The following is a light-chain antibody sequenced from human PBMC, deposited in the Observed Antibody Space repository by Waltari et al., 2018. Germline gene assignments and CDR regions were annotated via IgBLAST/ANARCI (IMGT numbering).Light chain of an antibody. V-gene: IGLV1-40*01. Sequence: QSALTQPPSVSGAPGQRVTISCTGSSSNIGAGYDVNWYQHLPGTAPKLLIFFNSKPPSGCPARFSGSKSGTSASLAITGLQAEEEADYYCQSYDSSLSGAVFGGGTKVTVL. CDR3: QSYDSSLSGAV. CDR2: FNS. CDR1: SSNIGAGYD. J-gene: IGLJ3*02.